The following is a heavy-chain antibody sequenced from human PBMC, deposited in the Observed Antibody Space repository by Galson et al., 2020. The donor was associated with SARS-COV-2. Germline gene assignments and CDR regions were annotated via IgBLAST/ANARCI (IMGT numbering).Heavy chain of an antibody. CDR3: AKGPLYFENFAYPQWFDS. D-gene: IGHD3-16*01. V-gene: IGHV3-9*01. CDR2: ISWNSANT. J-gene: IGHJ5*01. CDR1: GFTFEDHA. Sequence: SLKISCVASGFTFEDHAMYWVRQAPGKGLEWVSGISWNSANTDYADSVRGRFTISRDNAKNSLYLQMNSLRPEDAGLYYCAKGPLYFENFAYPQWFDSLGQGTLVTVSS.